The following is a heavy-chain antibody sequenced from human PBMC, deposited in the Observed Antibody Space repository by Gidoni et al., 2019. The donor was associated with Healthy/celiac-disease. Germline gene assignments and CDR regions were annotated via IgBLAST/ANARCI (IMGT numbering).Heavy chain of an antibody. V-gene: IGHV4-30-4*01. J-gene: IGHJ4*02. Sequence: HVQLQKSGPALVKPSQTLSLTRTVSGGFISSGYYYWSWIRQPPGKRLEWIGYIYYSGSTYYNPSLKSRVTISVDTSKNQFSLKLSSVTAADTAVYYCAREGLFGVVIGGGSFDYWGQGTLVTVSS. CDR2: IYYSGST. CDR3: AREGLFGVVIGGGSFDY. D-gene: IGHD3-3*01. CDR1: GGFISSGYYY.